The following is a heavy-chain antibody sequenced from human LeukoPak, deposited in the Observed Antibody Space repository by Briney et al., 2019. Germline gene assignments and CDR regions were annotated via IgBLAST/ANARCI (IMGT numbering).Heavy chain of an antibody. V-gene: IGHV3-30*04. CDR3: ASFPYSSSSGGAFDI. Sequence: GGSLRLSCAASGFTFSSYAMHWVRQAPGKGLEWVAVISYDGSNKYYADSVKGRFPISRDNSKNTLYLQMNSLRAEDTAVYYCASFPYSSSSGGAFDIWGQGTMVTVSS. D-gene: IGHD6-13*01. CDR2: ISYDGSNK. J-gene: IGHJ3*02. CDR1: GFTFSSYA.